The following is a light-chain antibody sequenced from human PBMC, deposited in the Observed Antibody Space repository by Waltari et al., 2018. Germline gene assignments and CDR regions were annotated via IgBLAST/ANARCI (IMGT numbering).Light chain of an antibody. CDR3: QVWDDVTDSGV. CDR2: YDS. CDR1: NIGSKS. J-gene: IGLJ3*02. V-gene: IGLV3-21*04. Sequence: YVLTQPPSVSVDPGKTARLTCGGDNIGSKSVNWYQQKPGQAPVLVIFYDSDRPSEIPGRFSGSNSGNTATLTISWVEAGDEADYHCQVWDDVTDSGVFGGGTKLTVL.